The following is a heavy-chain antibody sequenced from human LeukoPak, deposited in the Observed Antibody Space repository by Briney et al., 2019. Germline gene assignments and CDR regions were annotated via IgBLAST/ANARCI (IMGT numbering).Heavy chain of an antibody. J-gene: IGHJ4*02. CDR1: GFPFSDYY. V-gene: IGHV3-11*01. CDR3: ARGLYGSGPFDS. CDR2: ISNSGSTI. Sequence: GGSLRLSCAASGFPFSDYYMSWIRQAPGKGLEWVSYISNSGSTIYYADSMKGRFTISRDNSKNTLYLQMNSLRAEDTAVYFCARGLYGSGPFDSWGQGTLVTVSS. D-gene: IGHD3-10*01.